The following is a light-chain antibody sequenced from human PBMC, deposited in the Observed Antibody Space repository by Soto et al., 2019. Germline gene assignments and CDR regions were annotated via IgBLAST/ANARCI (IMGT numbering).Light chain of an antibody. CDR3: QQRSNCPPIT. CDR2: DAS. Sequence: EIVLTQSPATLSLSPGERATLSCRASQSVGSYLAWYQHKPGQAPRLLIYDASNRATGIPARFSGSVSGTDFTLTISSLEPEDFAFYYCQQRSNCPPITYGQGTRLEMK. CDR1: QSVGSY. V-gene: IGKV3-11*01. J-gene: IGKJ5*01.